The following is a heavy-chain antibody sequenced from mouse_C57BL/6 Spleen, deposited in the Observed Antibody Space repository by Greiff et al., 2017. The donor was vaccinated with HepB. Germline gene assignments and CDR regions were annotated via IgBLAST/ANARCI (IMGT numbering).Heavy chain of an antibody. CDR1: GYTFTSYW. V-gene: IGHV1-55*01. Sequence: QVQLQQPGAELVKPGASVKMSCKASGYTFTSYWITWVKQRPGQGLEWIGDIYPGSGSTNYNEKFNSKATLTVATSSSTAYMQLSSLTPEASAVYYCASRGYDGYYSAMDYWGQGTSVTVSS. D-gene: IGHD2-3*01. CDR2: IYPGSGST. CDR3: ASRGYDGYYSAMDY. J-gene: IGHJ4*01.